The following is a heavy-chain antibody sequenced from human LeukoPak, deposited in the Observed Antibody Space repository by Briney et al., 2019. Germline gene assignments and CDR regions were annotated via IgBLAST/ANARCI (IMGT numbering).Heavy chain of an antibody. CDR1: GFTFSSYW. Sequence: GGSLRLSCAASGFTFSSYWMHWVRQAPGKGLVWVSRINSDGSTTTYADSVKGRFTISRDNAKNTLYLQMNSLRADDTAAYYCATTHIVLVTAISGDAFDIWGQGTMVTVSS. D-gene: IGHD2-21*02. V-gene: IGHV3-74*01. J-gene: IGHJ3*02. CDR2: INSDGSTT. CDR3: ATTHIVLVTAISGDAFDI.